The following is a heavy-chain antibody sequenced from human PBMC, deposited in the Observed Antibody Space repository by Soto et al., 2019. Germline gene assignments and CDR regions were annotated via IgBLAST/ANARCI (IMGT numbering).Heavy chain of an antibody. D-gene: IGHD5-12*01. CDR3: ARVFGYHEPYYYYYGMDV. CDR1: GYTFTGYY. CDR2: INPNSGGT. V-gene: IGHV1-2*02. J-gene: IGHJ6*02. Sequence: ASVKVSCKASGYTFTGYYMHWVRQAPGQGLEWMGWINPNSGGTNYAQKFQGRVTMTRDTSISTAYMELSRLRSDDTAVYYCARVFGYHEPYYYYYGMDVWGQGTTVTVSS.